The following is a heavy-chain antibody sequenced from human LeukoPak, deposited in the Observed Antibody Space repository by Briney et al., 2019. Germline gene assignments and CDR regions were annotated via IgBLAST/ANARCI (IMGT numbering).Heavy chain of an antibody. CDR3: ARGSTHYDVLTGYHYYFDY. CDR2: INWNGDNT. D-gene: IGHD3-9*01. J-gene: IGHJ4*02. Sequence: GGSLRLSCAASGFTFDDYGMSWVRQAPGKWLEWVSGINWNGDNTNYADSLKGRFTISRDNAKNSLYLQMNSLRAEDTALYYCARGSTHYDVLTGYHYYFDYWGQGTLVTVSS. CDR1: GFTFDDYG. V-gene: IGHV3-20*04.